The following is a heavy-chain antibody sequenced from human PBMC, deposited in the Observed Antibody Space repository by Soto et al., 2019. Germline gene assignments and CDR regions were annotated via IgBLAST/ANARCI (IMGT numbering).Heavy chain of an antibody. D-gene: IGHD4-17*01. Sequence: QVQLVQSGAEVKKPGSSVKVSCKASGGTFSSYTISWVRQAPGQGLEWMGRIIPILGIANYAQKFQGRVTSTADKSTSTAYMELSSLRSEDTAVYYCAREDGDYYYFYQGVSGKGTTVTLSS. J-gene: IGHJ6*03. CDR2: IIPILGIA. CDR3: AREDGDYYYFYQGV. V-gene: IGHV1-69*08. CDR1: GGTFSSYT.